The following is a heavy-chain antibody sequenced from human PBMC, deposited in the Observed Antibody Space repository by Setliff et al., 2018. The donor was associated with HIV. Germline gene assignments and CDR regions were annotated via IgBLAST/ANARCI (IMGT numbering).Heavy chain of an antibody. CDR3: ARTHYHSSGWFYYYYYYVDV. J-gene: IGHJ6*03. V-gene: IGHV1-69*10. D-gene: IGHD3-22*01. Sequence: SVKVSCKASGDTFTTYAISWVRQAPGQGLEWMGGIIPTLTIKHFAQKFQGRVAITADKSTSTAYMELSSLRSEDTAVYYCARTHYHSSGWFYYYYYYVDVWGKGTTVTVSS. CDR2: IIPTLTIK. CDR1: GDTFTTYA.